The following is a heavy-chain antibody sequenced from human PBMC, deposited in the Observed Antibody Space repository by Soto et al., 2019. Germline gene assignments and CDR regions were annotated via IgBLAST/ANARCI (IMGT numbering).Heavy chain of an antibody. V-gene: IGHV3-30*03. CDR1: GYTVSDNG. Sequence: QVQLVESGGGVVQPGRSLRLSCAVSGYTVSDNGMHWVRQAPGEGLEWVAVISGDGRTTYYGDSVKGRFTISRDNAKNTLYLQMDSLRVEDTAVYYCVAKIRTGYRGQGTLVTVSS. CDR2: ISGDGRTT. J-gene: IGHJ4*02. CDR3: VAKIRTGY.